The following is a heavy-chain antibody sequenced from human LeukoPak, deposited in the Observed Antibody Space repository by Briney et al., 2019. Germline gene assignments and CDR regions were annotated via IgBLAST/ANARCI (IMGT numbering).Heavy chain of an antibody. Sequence: SETLSLTCAVSGGSISSGGYYWSWIRQPPGKGLEWIGEIIHTGSTNSNPSLKSRLTMSVDTSQNQVSLKLSSVTAADTAVYYCARLEHQYASGTTYYYFDNWGQGTLVTVSS. D-gene: IGHD4-17*01. CDR2: IIHTGST. CDR1: GGSISSGGYY. CDR3: ARLEHQYASGTTYYYFDN. J-gene: IGHJ4*02. V-gene: IGHV4-34*12.